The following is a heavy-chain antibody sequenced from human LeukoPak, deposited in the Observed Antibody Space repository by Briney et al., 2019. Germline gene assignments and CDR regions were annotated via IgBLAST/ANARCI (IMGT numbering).Heavy chain of an antibody. CDR1: GYSFTSYW. D-gene: IGHD3-3*01. J-gene: IGHJ3*02. CDR3: ARQKDYDFYAFDI. V-gene: IGHV5-51*01. CDR2: IYPGDSDT. Sequence: GESLKISCKGSGYSFTSYWIGWVRQMPGKGLEWMGIIYPGDSDTRYSPSFQGQVTISADKSIRTAYLQWSSLKASDTAMYYCARQKDYDFYAFDIWGQGTMVTVSS.